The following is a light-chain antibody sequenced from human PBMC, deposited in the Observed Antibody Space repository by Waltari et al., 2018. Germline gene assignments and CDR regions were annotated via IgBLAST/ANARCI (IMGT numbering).Light chain of an antibody. CDR2: DAS. V-gene: IGKV3-11*01. J-gene: IGKJ4*01. Sequence: EIVLTQSPATLSLSPGERATLSCRASQSVSSYLAWYQQKPGQAPRPLIYDASNRATGIPARFSGSGSGTDFTLTIRSLEPEDFAVYYCQQRSTWPLTFGGGTKVEIK. CDR3: QQRSTWPLT. CDR1: QSVSSY.